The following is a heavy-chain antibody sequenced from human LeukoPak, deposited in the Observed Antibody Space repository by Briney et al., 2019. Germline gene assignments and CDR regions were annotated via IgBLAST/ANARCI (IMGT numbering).Heavy chain of an antibody. CDR3: LRGGGRSYCDY. V-gene: IGHV1-2*02. D-gene: IGHD2-15*01. J-gene: IGHJ4*02. CDR1: GYTFTAYN. Sequence: GASVKVSCKPSGYTFTAYNIHWVRQAPGQGLEWMGWMNPNSGDTNYAQNFQGRVTMTRDTSISTAYMELSSLGSDDTAVYFYLRGGGRSYCDYWGQGTPVTVSS. CDR2: MNPNSGDT.